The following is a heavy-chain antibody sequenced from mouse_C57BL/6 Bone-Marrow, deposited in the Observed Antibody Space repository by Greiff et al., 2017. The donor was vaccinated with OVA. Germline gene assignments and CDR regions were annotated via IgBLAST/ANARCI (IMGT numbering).Heavy chain of an antibody. D-gene: IGHD2-10*01. V-gene: IGHV5-12*01. CDR2: ISNGGGSN. CDR1: GFTFSDYY. J-gene: IGHJ1*03. Sequence: EVKLMESGGGLVQPGGSLKLSCAASGFTFSDYYMYWVRQTPETRLEWVAYISNGGGSNYYPDTVKGRFTISRDNAKNTLYLQMSRLKSEDTAMSYCARHIVPYYDPSWYFDVWGTGTTVTVSS. CDR3: ARHIVPYYDPSWYFDV.